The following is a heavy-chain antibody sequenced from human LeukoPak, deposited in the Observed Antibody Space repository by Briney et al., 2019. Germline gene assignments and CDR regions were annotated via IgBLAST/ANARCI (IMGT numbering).Heavy chain of an antibody. Sequence: PSQTLSLTCAVPGGSISSGGYSWSWIRQPPGKGLEWIGYIYDSGSTYYNPSLKSRVTISVDRSKNQFSLKLSSVTAADTAVYYCARDVAAARGWFDPWGQGTLVTVSS. CDR1: GGSISSGGYS. D-gene: IGHD6-13*01. CDR2: IYDSGST. V-gene: IGHV4-30-2*01. J-gene: IGHJ5*02. CDR3: ARDVAAARGWFDP.